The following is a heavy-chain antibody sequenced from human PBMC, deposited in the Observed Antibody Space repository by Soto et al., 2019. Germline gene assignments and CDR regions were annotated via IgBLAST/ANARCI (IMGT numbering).Heavy chain of an antibody. V-gene: IGHV3-74*01. D-gene: IGHD6-13*01. Sequence: EVQVVESGGDFAQPGGSLRLSCAASGFTFSSYWMHWVRQAPGKGLVWVSRINGDGSSTNYADFVKGRFTISRDNVKNTLSLQRNSLRAEDTAVYYWAVQDVRYSSTWGDTFDFWGQGTMVTVSS. CDR2: INGDGSST. J-gene: IGHJ3*01. CDR1: GFTFSSYW. CDR3: AVQDVRYSSTWGDTFDF.